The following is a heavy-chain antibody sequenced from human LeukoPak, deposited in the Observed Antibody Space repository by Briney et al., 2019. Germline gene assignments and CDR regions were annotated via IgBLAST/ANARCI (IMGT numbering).Heavy chain of an antibody. CDR2: IYYSGST. V-gene: IGHV4-59*01. Sequence: SETLSLTCTVSGGSISSYYWSWIRQPPGKGLEWIGYIYYSGSTNYNPSLKSRVTISVDTSKYQFSLKLSSVTAADTAVYYCARGVTIFGVIYYYGMDVWGQGTTVTVSS. J-gene: IGHJ6*02. D-gene: IGHD3-3*01. CDR3: ARGVTIFGVIYYYGMDV. CDR1: GGSISSYY.